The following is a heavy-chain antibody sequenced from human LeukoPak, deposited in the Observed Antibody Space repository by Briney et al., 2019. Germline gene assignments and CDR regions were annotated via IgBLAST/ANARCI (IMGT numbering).Heavy chain of an antibody. Sequence: GGSLRLSCAASGFTFGIHWMHWVRQAPGKGLVWVSRINYDGGSTSYADSVKGRFTISRDNAKNTLYLQMTSLRVEDTAVYFCAREAYYYDSGRSHDACDIWGQGTMVTVSS. CDR2: INYDGGST. D-gene: IGHD3-22*01. J-gene: IGHJ3*02. V-gene: IGHV3-74*01. CDR3: AREAYYYDSGRSHDACDI. CDR1: GFTFGIHW.